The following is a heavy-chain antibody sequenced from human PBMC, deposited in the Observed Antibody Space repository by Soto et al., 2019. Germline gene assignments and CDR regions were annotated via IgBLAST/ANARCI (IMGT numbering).Heavy chain of an antibody. J-gene: IGHJ6*02. CDR1: GGTFSSYA. V-gene: IGHV1-69*01. D-gene: IGHD2-15*01. Sequence: QVQLVQSGADVKKPGSSVKVSCKAPGGTFSSYAISWVRQAPGQGLEWMGGIIPIFGTANYAQKFQGRVTITADESTSTGYMELSSLRSEDTAVYYCARTQGGSSSLDIYYYYYYGMDVWGQETTVTVSS. CDR2: IIPIFGTA. CDR3: ARTQGGSSSLDIYYYYYYGMDV.